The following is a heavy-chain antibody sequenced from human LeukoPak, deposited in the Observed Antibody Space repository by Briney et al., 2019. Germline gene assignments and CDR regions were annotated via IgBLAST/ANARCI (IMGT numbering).Heavy chain of an antibody. CDR1: GLIVGNNY. D-gene: IGHD6-6*01. CDR3: ASVQGRIKQLGSDY. J-gene: IGHJ4*02. CDR2: INWNGGST. V-gene: IGHV3-20*04. Sequence: GGSLRLSCAASGLIVGNNYMNWVRQAPGKGLEWVSGINWNGGSTGYADSVKGRFTISRDNAKNYLYLQMNSLRAEDTALYYCASVQGRIKQLGSDYWGQGTLVTVSS.